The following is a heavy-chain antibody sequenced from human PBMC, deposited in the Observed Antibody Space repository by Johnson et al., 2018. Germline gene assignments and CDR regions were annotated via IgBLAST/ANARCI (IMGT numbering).Heavy chain of an antibody. CDR2: IYSGGST. V-gene: IGHV3-66*02. J-gene: IGHJ3*02. D-gene: IGHD1-26*01. Sequence: VQLVESGGGLVQPGGSLRLSCAASGFTVSSNYLSWVRQAPGKGLEWVSVIYSGGSTYYADSVKGRFTIARDNSKNTLYLQMNSLRAEDTAGYYCARDPRSGSYDIWGQGTMVTVSS. CDR3: ARDPRSGSYDI. CDR1: GFTVSSNY.